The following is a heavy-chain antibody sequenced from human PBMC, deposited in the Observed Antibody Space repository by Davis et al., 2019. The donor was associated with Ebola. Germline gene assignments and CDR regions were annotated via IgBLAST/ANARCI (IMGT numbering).Heavy chain of an antibody. V-gene: IGHV3-30-3*01. CDR1: GFTFSSYA. CDR3: ARDPDYSNLHGMDV. J-gene: IGHJ6*02. CDR2: ISYDGSNK. D-gene: IGHD4-11*01. Sequence: GESLKISCAASGFTFSSYAMHWVRQAPGKGLEWVAVISYDGSNKYYADSVKGRFTISRDNSKNTLYLQMNSLRAEDTAVYYCARDPDYSNLHGMDVWGQGTTVTVSS.